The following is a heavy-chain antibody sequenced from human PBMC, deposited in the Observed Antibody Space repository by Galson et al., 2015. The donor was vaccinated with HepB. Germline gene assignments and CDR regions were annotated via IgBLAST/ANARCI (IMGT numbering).Heavy chain of an antibody. CDR2: ISSSGSTI. Sequence: SLRLSCAASGFTFSDYYMSWIRQAPGKGLEWVSYISSSGSTIYYADSVKGRFTISRDNAKNSLYLQMNSLRAEDTAVYYCARAHRGGSSHYYCYYYMDVWGKGTTVTVSS. D-gene: IGHD1-26*01. CDR3: ARAHRGGSSHYYCYYYMDV. V-gene: IGHV3-11*01. J-gene: IGHJ6*03. CDR1: GFTFSDYY.